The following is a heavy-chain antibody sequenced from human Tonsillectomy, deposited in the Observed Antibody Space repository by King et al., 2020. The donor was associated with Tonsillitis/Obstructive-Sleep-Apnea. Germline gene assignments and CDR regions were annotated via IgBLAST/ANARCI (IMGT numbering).Heavy chain of an antibody. CDR2: IYYSGST. V-gene: IGHV4-59*01. D-gene: IGHD2-15*01. J-gene: IGHJ5*02. CDR1: GGSISSYY. CDR3: ARGVYCSGGSCYSDGRWFDP. Sequence: VQLQESGPGLVKPSETLSLTCTVSGGSISSYYWSWFRQPPGKGLEWIGYIYYSGSTNYNPSLKSRVTISVDTSKNQFSLKLSSVTAADTAVYYCARGVYCSGGSCYSDGRWFDPWGQGTLVTVSS.